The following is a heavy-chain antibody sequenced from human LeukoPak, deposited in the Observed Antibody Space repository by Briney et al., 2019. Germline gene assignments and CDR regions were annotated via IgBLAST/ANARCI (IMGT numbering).Heavy chain of an antibody. CDR2: IKQDGSEK. CDR1: GFTFSSYW. CDR3: AGGSGWLIDY. J-gene: IGHJ4*02. Sequence: GGSLRLSCAASGFTFSSYWMSWVRQAPGKGLEWVANIKQDGSEKYYVDSVEGRFTISRDNAKNSLYFQMNNLRAEDTAVYYCAGGSGWLIDYWGQGTLVTVSS. V-gene: IGHV3-7*04. D-gene: IGHD6-19*01.